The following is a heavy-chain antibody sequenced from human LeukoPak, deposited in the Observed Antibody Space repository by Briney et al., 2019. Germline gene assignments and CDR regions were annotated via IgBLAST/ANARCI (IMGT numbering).Heavy chain of an antibody. V-gene: IGHV3-30-3*01. CDR1: GFTFSSYA. J-gene: IGHJ4*02. CDR3: ARDPRLVRATTYYFDY. Sequence: GGSLRLSCAASGFTFSSYAMHWVRQAPGKGLEWVAVISYDGSNKYYADSVKGRFTVSRDNSKNTLYLQMNSLRAEDTAMYYCARDPRLVRATTYYFDYWGQGTLVTVSS. CDR2: ISYDGSNK. D-gene: IGHD1-26*01.